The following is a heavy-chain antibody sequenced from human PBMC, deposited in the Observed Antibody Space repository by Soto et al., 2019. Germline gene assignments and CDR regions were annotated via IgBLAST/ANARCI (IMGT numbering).Heavy chain of an antibody. Sequence: QVQLVQSGAEVKKPGASVKVSCKASGYTFTSYDINWVRQATGQGLESMGWMNPNSGNTAYAQKFQGRVTMTRNTSISTAYMEMSSLRSEDTAVYYCARGNEYGGNFDYWGQGTLVTVSS. CDR2: MNPNSGNT. V-gene: IGHV1-8*01. D-gene: IGHD2-15*01. CDR3: ARGNEYGGNFDY. CDR1: GYTFTSYD. J-gene: IGHJ4*02.